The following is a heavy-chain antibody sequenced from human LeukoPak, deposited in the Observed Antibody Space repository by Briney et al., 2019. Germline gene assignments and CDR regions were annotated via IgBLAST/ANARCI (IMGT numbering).Heavy chain of an antibody. V-gene: IGHV4-4*02. CDR3: SRESGAFCPFGY. CDR1: GGSISSTNW. D-gene: IGHD1-26*01. Sequence: SETLSLTCGVSGGSISSTNWWSWVRQPPGQGLEWIGEISLTGRTNYNPSLNGRVTMSLDESRNHLSLSLTSVTAADTAIYCSRESGAFCPFGYWGQGTLVIVPP. J-gene: IGHJ4*02. CDR2: ISLTGRT.